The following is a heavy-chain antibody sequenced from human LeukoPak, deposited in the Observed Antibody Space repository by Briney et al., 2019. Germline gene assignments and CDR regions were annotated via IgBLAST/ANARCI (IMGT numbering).Heavy chain of an antibody. CDR2: ISAYNGNT. J-gene: IGHJ4*02. D-gene: IGHD6-13*01. CDR1: GYTFTSYG. CDR3: ARRSSSWDFDY. V-gene: IGHV1-18*04. Sequence: GSVEVSCKASGYTFTSYGISWARQAPGQGLEWMGWISAYNGNTNYAQKLQGRVTMTTDTSTSTAYMELRSLRSDDTAVYYCARRSSSWDFDYWGQGTLVTVSS.